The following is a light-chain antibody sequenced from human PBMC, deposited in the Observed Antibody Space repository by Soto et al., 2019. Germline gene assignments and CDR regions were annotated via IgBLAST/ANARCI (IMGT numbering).Light chain of an antibody. CDR3: QQYNEWPT. V-gene: IGKV3-15*01. Sequence: EIVMTQSPATLSVSLGERATLSCRASQSVSTNLAWSQQNPGQPPRLLIYGASTMATGIPARFSGSGSGTEVTRTIRNLQSEDFAVYYCQQYNEWPTFGQGTKVEIK. J-gene: IGKJ1*01. CDR1: QSVSTN. CDR2: GAS.